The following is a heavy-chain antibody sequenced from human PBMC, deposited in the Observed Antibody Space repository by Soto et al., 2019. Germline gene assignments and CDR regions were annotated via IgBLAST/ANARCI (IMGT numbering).Heavy chain of an antibody. CDR1: GYTFTSYG. J-gene: IGHJ6*03. D-gene: IGHD4-4*01. Sequence: ASVKVSCKASGYTFTSYGISWVRQAPGQGLEWMGWISAYNGNTNYAQKLQGRVTMTTDTSTSTAYMELRSLRSDDTAVYYCARSVSTVTPYYYYYMDVWGKGTTVTVSS. V-gene: IGHV1-18*01. CDR3: ARSVSTVTPYYYYYMDV. CDR2: ISAYNGNT.